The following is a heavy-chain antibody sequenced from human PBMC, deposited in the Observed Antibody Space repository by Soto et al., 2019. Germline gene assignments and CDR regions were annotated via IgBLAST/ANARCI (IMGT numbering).Heavy chain of an antibody. Sequence: QVQLVESGGGVVQPGRSLRLSCAASGFTFRTYGMHWARQAPGKGLEWLAMTSHDGVSKYYADSVKGRFTISRDNSKNTLYLQMNTLGAEDTALYYCFTIFGVASDFWGQGTMV. J-gene: IGHJ4*01. D-gene: IGHD3-3*01. CDR3: FTIFGVASDF. CDR2: TSHDGVSK. CDR1: GFTFRTYG. V-gene: IGHV3-30*03.